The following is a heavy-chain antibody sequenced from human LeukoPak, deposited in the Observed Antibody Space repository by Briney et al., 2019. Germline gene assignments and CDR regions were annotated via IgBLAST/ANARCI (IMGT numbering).Heavy chain of an antibody. Sequence: PSETLSLTCTVSGGSISNGGYYWSWIRQLPGKGLEWIGYIYYNGHTYYNPSLKSRVVISVDTSKNQFSLKLSSVTAANTAVYYCANLRTGMATIRWGQGTLVTVSS. CDR2: IYYNGHT. CDR3: ANLRTGMATIR. CDR1: GGSISNGGYY. V-gene: IGHV4-31*03. D-gene: IGHD5-24*01. J-gene: IGHJ4*02.